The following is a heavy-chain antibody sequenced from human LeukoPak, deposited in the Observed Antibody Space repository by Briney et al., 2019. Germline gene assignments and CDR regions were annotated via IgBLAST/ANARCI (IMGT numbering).Heavy chain of an antibody. J-gene: IGHJ4*02. V-gene: IGHV3-74*01. CDR1: GFTFSSYW. D-gene: IGHD3/OR15-3a*01. Sequence: GGSLRFSCAASGFTFSSYWMHWVRQAPGEGLVWVSRINSDGSSTNYADSVKGRFTISRDNAKSTLYLQMNSLRAEDTAVYYCARDDGLTFDYWGQGTLVTVSS. CDR3: ARDDGLTFDY. CDR2: INSDGSST.